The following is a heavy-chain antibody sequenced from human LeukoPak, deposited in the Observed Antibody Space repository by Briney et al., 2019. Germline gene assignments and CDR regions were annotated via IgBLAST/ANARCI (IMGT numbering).Heavy chain of an antibody. Sequence: GGSLRLSCAASGFTFSSYAMSWVRQAPGKGLEWVSAISGSGGSTYYADSVKGRLTISRDNSKNTLYLQMNSLRAEDTAVYYCAKQPHYYDSSGYYPSWGQGTLVTVSS. J-gene: IGHJ5*02. CDR3: AKQPHYYDSSGYYPS. V-gene: IGHV3-23*01. CDR1: GFTFSSYA. CDR2: ISGSGGST. D-gene: IGHD3-22*01.